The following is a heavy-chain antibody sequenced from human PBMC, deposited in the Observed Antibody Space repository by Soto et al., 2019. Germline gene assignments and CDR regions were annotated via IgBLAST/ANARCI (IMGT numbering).Heavy chain of an antibody. J-gene: IGHJ3*02. D-gene: IGHD3-10*02. CDR3: ARGIVRGGFDI. Sequence: QVQLQEAGPGLVRPSQTLSLTCTVAGGSMSENDYYWSWLRQSPGQGLQWIGYIYDTWTTSYSPSLKSRVTMSADTSRNQSPLKLTSVTAADTALYFCARGIVRGGFDIWGQGTLVTVSS. CDR2: IYDTWTT. CDR1: GGSMSENDYY. V-gene: IGHV4-30-4*01.